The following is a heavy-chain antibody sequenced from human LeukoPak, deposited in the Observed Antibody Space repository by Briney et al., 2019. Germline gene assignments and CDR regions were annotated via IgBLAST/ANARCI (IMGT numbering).Heavy chain of an antibody. Sequence: ASVKVSCKASGQIFSDYYMHWVRQAPGQGLEWMGWMNVDSGGTKYAQKFQGRVTMTRDTSVSTAFMDLTRLTSDDTAVYYCARDSKVTGTSFDSWGQGTLVTVSS. CDR3: ARDSKVTGTSFDS. J-gene: IGHJ4*02. CDR2: MNVDSGGT. D-gene: IGHD2-21*02. V-gene: IGHV1-2*02. CDR1: GQIFSDYY.